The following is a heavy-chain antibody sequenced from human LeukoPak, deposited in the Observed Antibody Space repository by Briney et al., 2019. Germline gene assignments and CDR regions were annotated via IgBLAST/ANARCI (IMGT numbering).Heavy chain of an antibody. V-gene: IGHV3-74*01. CDR3: ARDASGWQSEPYWYFDF. J-gene: IGHJ2*01. D-gene: IGHD6-19*01. CDR1: GFTFSSYW. Sequence: GGSLRLSCAASGFTFSSYWMHWVRQAPGKGLVWVSRINSDGSSTSYADSVKGRFTISRDNAKNSLYLQMNSLRVEDTALYYCARDASGWQSEPYWYFDFWGRGTLVTVSS. CDR2: INSDGSST.